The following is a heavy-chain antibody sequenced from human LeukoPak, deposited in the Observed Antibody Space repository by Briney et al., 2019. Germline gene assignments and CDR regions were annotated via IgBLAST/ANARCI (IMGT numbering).Heavy chain of an antibody. J-gene: IGHJ4*02. CDR1: GFTFSSYT. CDR3: ARGYYYFDY. V-gene: IGHV3-23*01. Sequence: PGGSLRLSCAASGFTFSSYTMNWVRQAPGKGLEWVSGISGSGDNTYYADSVKGRFTISRDNSKNTLYLQMNSLRAEDTAVYYCARGYYYFDYWGQGTLVTVSS. D-gene: IGHD6-13*01. CDR2: ISGSGDNT.